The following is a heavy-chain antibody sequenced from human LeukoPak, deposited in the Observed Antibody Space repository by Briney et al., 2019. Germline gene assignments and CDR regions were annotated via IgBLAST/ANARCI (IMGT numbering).Heavy chain of an antibody. D-gene: IGHD6-13*01. Sequence: SETLSLTCAVYGGSFSGYYWSWIRQPPGKGLEWIGEVNHSGSTNYNPSLKSRVTISVDTSKNQFSLKLSSVTAADTAVYYCARVWEPSGIAAAGYFDYWGQGTLVTVSS. J-gene: IGHJ4*02. CDR2: VNHSGST. V-gene: IGHV4-34*01. CDR1: GGSFSGYY. CDR3: ARVWEPSGIAAAGYFDY.